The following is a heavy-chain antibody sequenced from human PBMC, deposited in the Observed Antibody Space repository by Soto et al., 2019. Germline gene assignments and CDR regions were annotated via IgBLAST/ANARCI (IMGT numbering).Heavy chain of an antibody. D-gene: IGHD2-2*01. V-gene: IGHV1-69*06. Sequence: QVQLVQSGAEVKKPGSSVKVSCKASGGTFSSYAISWVRQAPGQGLEWMGGIIPLFGTTNYAQKFQGRVTITADKSTSTAYMELSSLRSYATAVYFCARGSRVVVPSAGSFLDDFAYWGQGTRVTVSS. CDR3: ARGSRVVVPSAGSFLDDFAY. CDR1: GGTFSSYA. J-gene: IGHJ4*02. CDR2: IIPLFGTT.